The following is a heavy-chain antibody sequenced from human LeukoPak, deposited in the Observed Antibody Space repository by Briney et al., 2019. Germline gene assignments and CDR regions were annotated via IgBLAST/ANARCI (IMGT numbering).Heavy chain of an antibody. J-gene: IGHJ5*02. CDR2: INHSGST. Sequence: SETLSLTCAVYGGSLSGYYWSWIRQPPGKGLEWIGEINHSGSTNYNPSLKSRVTISVDTSKNQFSLKLSSVTAADTAVYYCASRGSSWPWGQGTLVTVSS. CDR1: GGSLSGYY. D-gene: IGHD6-13*01. CDR3: ASRGSSWP. V-gene: IGHV4-34*01.